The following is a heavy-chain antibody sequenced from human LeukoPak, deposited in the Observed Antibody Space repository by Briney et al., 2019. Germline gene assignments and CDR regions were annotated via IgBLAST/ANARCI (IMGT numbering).Heavy chain of an antibody. J-gene: IGHJ4*02. Sequence: GGSLRLSCAASGFTFSSYSMNWVRQAPGKGLEWVSSISSSSSYIYYADSVKGRFTISRDNAKNSLYLQMNSLRAEDTAVYYCARGFLTTYYYDSSGYYPWYFDYWGQGTLVTVSS. CDR1: GFTFSSYS. V-gene: IGHV3-21*01. D-gene: IGHD3-22*01. CDR3: ARGFLTTYYYDSSGYYPWYFDY. CDR2: ISSSSSYI.